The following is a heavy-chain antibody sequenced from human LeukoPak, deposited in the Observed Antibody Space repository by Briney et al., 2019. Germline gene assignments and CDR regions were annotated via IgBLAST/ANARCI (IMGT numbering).Heavy chain of an antibody. CDR1: GFTFSSYW. V-gene: IGHV3-7*01. D-gene: IGHD6-13*01. CDR2: IKQDGSEK. J-gene: IGHJ1*01. Sequence: GGSLRLSCAASGFTFSSYWMHWVRQAPGKGLEWVANIKQDGSEKYYVDSVKGRFTISRDNAKNSLYLQMNSLRAEDTAVYYCAREESSSSWYGYFQHWGQGTLVTVSS. CDR3: AREESSSSWYGYFQH.